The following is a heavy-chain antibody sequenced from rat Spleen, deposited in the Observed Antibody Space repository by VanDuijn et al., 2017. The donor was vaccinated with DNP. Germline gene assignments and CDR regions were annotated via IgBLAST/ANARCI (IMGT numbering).Heavy chain of an antibody. J-gene: IGHJ2*01. CDR3: ATNYYFDY. V-gene: IGHV1-47*01. CDR2: INPGSGGA. Sequence: QVQLQQSGAELVKPGTSVKLSCKASGFTFNGNHVNWIKQTTRQGLEWIGIINPGSGGASYNVKFKGKATLTVDKSASTAFMQLSSLTPDDSAVYYCATNYYFDYWGQGVMVTVSS. D-gene: IGHD1-10*01. CDR1: GFTFNGNH.